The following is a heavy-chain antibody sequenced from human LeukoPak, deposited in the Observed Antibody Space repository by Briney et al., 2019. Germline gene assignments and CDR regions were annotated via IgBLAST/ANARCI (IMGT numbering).Heavy chain of an antibody. J-gene: IGHJ6*03. Sequence: GGSLRLSCAASGFTFSSYTMNWVRQAPGKGLEWVAVISKDGSNIYYADSVKGRFTISRDNSKSTLYLQMNSLRAEDTAVYYCAKDAIAAAVNPYYYYMDVWGKGTTVTVSS. CDR2: ISKDGSNI. CDR3: AKDAIAAAVNPYYYYMDV. D-gene: IGHD6-13*01. CDR1: GFTFSSYT. V-gene: IGHV3-30-3*01.